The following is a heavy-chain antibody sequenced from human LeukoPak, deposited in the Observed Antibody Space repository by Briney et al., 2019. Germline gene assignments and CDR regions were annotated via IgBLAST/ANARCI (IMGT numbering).Heavy chain of an antibody. Sequence: SETLSLTCTVSGGSLRSYYWSWVRQPPGKGLEWIGYSFYSGITKYNPSLESRVSISVDLSTNQFSLRLSSVTAADTAVYYCARDPGRITIFGVVKGGYYFDYWGQGTLVTVSS. D-gene: IGHD3-3*01. V-gene: IGHV4-59*12. J-gene: IGHJ4*02. CDR1: GGSLRSYY. CDR2: SFYSGIT. CDR3: ARDPGRITIFGVVKGGYYFDY.